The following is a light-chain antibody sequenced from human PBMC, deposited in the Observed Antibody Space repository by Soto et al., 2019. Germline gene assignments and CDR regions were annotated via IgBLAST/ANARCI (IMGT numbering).Light chain of an antibody. Sequence: DIQMTQSPSTLSASVGDRVTITCRVSQSINSWLAWYQQKPGKAPKLLIYKASSLESGVPSRFSGSGSGTEFTLTISSLQPDDFAAYYCQQYEIYPITFGQGTRLEIK. CDR2: KAS. CDR1: QSINSW. J-gene: IGKJ5*01. CDR3: QQYEIYPIT. V-gene: IGKV1-5*03.